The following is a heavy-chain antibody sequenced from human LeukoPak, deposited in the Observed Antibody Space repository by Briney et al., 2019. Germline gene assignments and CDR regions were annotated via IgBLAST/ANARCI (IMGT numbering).Heavy chain of an antibody. J-gene: IGHJ4*02. D-gene: IGHD6-19*01. CDR2: ISNSGGST. Sequence: GGSLRLSCAASGFTFSNYAMSWVRQAPGKGLEWVSSISNSGGSTYHADSVKGRFTISRDNSRNTLYLQMSSLRAEDTAVYYCAKCHGGTYSSGPVYFDYWGQGTLVTVSS. CDR1: GFTFSNYA. CDR3: AKCHGGTYSSGPVYFDY. V-gene: IGHV3-23*01.